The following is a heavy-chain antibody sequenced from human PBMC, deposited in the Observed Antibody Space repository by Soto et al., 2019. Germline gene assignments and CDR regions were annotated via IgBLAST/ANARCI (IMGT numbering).Heavy chain of an antibody. V-gene: IGHV3-21*02. CDR2: ISATGMVI. Sequence: EVQLVESGGGLVKPGGSLRLSCAASGFTFNRYTMNWVRQAPGKGLEWVASISATGMVIFYAYSTEGRFTIVRDNANNSLSLQMNRLTAEDTAIYYCARTVYHDFWSGYVLDVWGQGTTFTVSS. CDR3: ARTVYHDFWSGYVLDV. CDR1: GFTFNRYT. D-gene: IGHD3-3*01. J-gene: IGHJ6*02.